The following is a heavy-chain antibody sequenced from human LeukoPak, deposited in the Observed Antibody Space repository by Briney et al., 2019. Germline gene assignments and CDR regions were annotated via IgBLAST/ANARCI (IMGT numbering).Heavy chain of an antibody. V-gene: IGHV4-59*01. J-gene: IGHJ4*02. CDR3: ARGGVVTADLDY. CDR1: GGSISSYY. Sequence: SETLSLTCTVSGGSISSYYWSWIRPPPGKGLEWIGYIYYSGSTNYNPSLKSRVTISVDTSKNQFSLKLSSVTAADTAVYYCARGGVVTADLDYWGQGTLVTVSS. D-gene: IGHD2-21*02. CDR2: IYYSGST.